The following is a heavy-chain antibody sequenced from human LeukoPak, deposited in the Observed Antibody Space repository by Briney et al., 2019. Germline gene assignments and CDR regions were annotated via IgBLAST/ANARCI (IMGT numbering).Heavy chain of an antibody. J-gene: IGHJ5*02. CDR3: ARAGVRFGEPFDP. V-gene: IGHV1-2*04. CDR1: GDTFTGYD. CDR2: INPNSGGT. D-gene: IGHD3-10*01. Sequence: WASLRVSCTASGDTFTGYDMHWVRHAPGRGLEWMGWINPNSGGTTYAQQFQGWVTMTRDTSISTADMELSRLRSDDTAVYYCARAGVRFGEPFDPWGQRALVTVSS.